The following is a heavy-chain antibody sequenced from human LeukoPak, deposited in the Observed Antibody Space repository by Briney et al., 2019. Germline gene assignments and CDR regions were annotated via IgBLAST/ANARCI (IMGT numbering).Heavy chain of an antibody. CDR2: ISHEGSNK. Sequence: GGSLRLSCAASGLSFGSYGMHWVRQAPGKWLEWVAVISHEGSNKYYADSVRGRFTISRDNSKNMVYLQMNSLRADDTAVYYCARTREQWQVLDYWAREPWSPSPQ. CDR3: ARTREQWQVLDY. V-gene: IGHV3-30*03. J-gene: IGHJ4*02. CDR1: GLSFGSYG. D-gene: IGHD6-19*01.